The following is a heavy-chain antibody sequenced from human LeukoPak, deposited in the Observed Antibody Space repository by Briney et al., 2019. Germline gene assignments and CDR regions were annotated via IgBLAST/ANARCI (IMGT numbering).Heavy chain of an antibody. D-gene: IGHD2-2*01. CDR1: GGSSSSNY. CDR3: ATEYCASSSCRFDS. Sequence: SETLSLTCTVSGGSSSSNYWSWIRQPPGKGLEWIGYIYYSGSTNYNPSLKSRVTISLVTSKKQFSLKLTSVTAADTAIYYCATEYCASSSCRFDSWGQGTLVTVSS. CDR2: IYYSGST. J-gene: IGHJ4*02. V-gene: IGHV4-59*01.